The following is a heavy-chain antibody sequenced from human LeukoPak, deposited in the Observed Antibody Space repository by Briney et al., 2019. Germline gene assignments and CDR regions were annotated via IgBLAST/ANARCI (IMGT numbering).Heavy chain of an antibody. CDR3: VRTPPNWGADY. J-gene: IGHJ4*02. D-gene: IGHD3-16*01. CDR1: GCTFTSYD. CDR2: MSPNSGDT. Sequence: ASVKVSCKASGCTFTSYDTNWVRQATGQGLEWMGLMSPNSGDTGYAQEFQGRLTMTRDTSISTAYMELSSLTSEDTAVYYCVRTPPNWGADYWGQGTLVTVSS. V-gene: IGHV1-8*01.